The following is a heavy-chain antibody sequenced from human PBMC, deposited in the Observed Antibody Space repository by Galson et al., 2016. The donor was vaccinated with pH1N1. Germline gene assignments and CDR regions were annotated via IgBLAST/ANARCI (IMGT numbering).Heavy chain of an antibody. J-gene: IGHJ6*03. V-gene: IGHV3-48*02. CDR2: ISGPSSGTI. CDR3: ARVIQFLDPWYMDV. Sequence: SLRLSCAASDSSFSAYSMNWVRQAPGKGLQWLAYISGPSSGTIYYAESVRGRFTISRDNAKNSLFLHMNSPRDEDTAIHFCARVIQFLDPWYMDVWGKGTTVIVSS. D-gene: IGHD3-3*01. CDR1: DSSFSAYS.